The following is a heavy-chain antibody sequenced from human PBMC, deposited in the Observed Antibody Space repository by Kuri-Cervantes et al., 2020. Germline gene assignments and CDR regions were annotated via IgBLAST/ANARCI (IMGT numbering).Heavy chain of an antibody. CDR2: IYYSGST. Sequence: TLSLTCAVSGGSFSGYYWSWIRQPPGKGLEWSRYIYYSGSTNYHTSLKSRVTISVDTSKNQFSLKLSSVTAADTAVYYCSTSRGYSYGYCFDYWGQGTLVTVSS. CDR1: GGSFSGYY. J-gene: IGHJ4*02. V-gene: IGHV4-59*01. D-gene: IGHD5-18*01. CDR3: STSRGYSYGYCFDY.